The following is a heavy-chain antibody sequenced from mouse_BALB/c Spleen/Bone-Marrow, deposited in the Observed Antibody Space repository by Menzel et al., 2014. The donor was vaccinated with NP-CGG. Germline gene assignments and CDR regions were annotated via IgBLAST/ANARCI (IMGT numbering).Heavy chain of an antibody. D-gene: IGHD1-1*02. CDR1: GYTFSSYW. CDR3: AINYWGNNVY. Sequence: VQLQESGAELMKPGVSVKISCKATGYTFSSYWIEWLNQRPGHGLEWIGEILPESGRANYNEKFKGKATFTADTSSNTAYMQLSTLTSEDSPVYYCAINYWGNNVYWGQGTSLTVSS. J-gene: IGHJ2*02. V-gene: IGHV1-9*01. CDR2: ILPESGRA.